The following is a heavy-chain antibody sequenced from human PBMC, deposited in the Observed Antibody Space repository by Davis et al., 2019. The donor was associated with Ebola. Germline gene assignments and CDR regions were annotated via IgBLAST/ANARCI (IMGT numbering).Heavy chain of an antibody. CDR3: ARGGRGFDY. J-gene: IGHJ4*02. CDR2: IYHSGST. V-gene: IGHV4-30-2*01. Sequence: SETLSLTCAVSGGSISSGGYSWSWIRQPPGKGLEWIGYIYHSGSTYYNPSLKSRVTISIDTSKNQFSLKLNSVTAADTAVYYCARGGRGFDYWGRGTLVTVSS. CDR1: GGSISSGGYS. D-gene: IGHD1-26*01.